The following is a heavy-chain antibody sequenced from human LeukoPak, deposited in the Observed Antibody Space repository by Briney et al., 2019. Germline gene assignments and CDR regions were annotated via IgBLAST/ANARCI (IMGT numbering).Heavy chain of an antibody. J-gene: IGHJ4*02. CDR3: ARFLPRGYSGYDTNFDY. Sequence: GSSVKVSCKASGGTFSSYAISWVRQAPGQGLEWMGGIIPIFGTANYAQKFQGRVTITADESTSTAYMELSSLRSEDTAVYYCARFLPRGYSGYDTNFDYWGQGTLVTVSS. V-gene: IGHV1-69*01. CDR1: GGTFSSYA. D-gene: IGHD5-12*01. CDR2: IIPIFGTA.